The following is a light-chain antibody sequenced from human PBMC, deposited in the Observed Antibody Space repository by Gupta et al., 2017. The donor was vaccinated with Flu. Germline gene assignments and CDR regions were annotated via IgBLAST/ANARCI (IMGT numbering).Light chain of an antibody. V-gene: IGKV3D-20*01. CDR3: QQYGNSPLFS. CDR1: QSVSTRF. Sequence: EIVLTQSPATLSLSPGERATLSCGASQSVSTRFLAWYQQKPGLAPRLLIHDTSSRATGVPDRFSGFGSGTDFTLTISRLEPEDFAVYYCQQYGNSPLFSFGPGTRVDI. CDR2: DTS. J-gene: IGKJ3*01.